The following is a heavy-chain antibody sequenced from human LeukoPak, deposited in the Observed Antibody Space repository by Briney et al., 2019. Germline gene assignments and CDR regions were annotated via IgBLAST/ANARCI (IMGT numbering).Heavy chain of an antibody. D-gene: IGHD2-21*02. CDR3: ARSCGGDCLGAFDI. CDR1: GFTFSSYS. CDR2: ISSSSSTI. V-gene: IGHV3-48*04. J-gene: IGHJ3*02. Sequence: PGGSLRLSCAASGFTFSSYSMNWVRQAPGKGLEWVSYISSSSSTIYYADSVKGRFTISRDNAKNSLYLQMNSLRAEDTAVYYCARSCGGDCLGAFDIWGQGTMVTVSS.